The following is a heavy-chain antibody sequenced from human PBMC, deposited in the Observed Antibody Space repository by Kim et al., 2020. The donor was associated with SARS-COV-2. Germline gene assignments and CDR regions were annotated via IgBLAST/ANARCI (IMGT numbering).Heavy chain of an antibody. Sequence: SETLSLTCAVYGGSFSGYYWSWIRQPPGKGLEWIGEINHSGSTNYNPSLKSRVTISVDTSKNQFSLKLSSVTAADTAVYYCARARGYSYGTSVYYYYYGMDVWGQGTTVTVSS. CDR2: INHSGST. CDR1: GGSFSGYY. CDR3: ARARGYSYGTSVYYYYYGMDV. V-gene: IGHV4-34*01. D-gene: IGHD5-18*01. J-gene: IGHJ6*02.